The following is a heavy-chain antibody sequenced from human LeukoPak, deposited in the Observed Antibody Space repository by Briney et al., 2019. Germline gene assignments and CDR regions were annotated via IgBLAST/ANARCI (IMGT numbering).Heavy chain of an antibody. CDR1: GFTFSSYS. V-gene: IGHV3-48*04. J-gene: IGHJ5*02. Sequence: PGGSLRLSCAASGFTFSSYSMNWVRQAPGKGLGWVSYISSSTSTIYYADAVKGRFTISRDNAKNSLYLQMNSLRAEDTAVYYCARRGSSGWFDPWGQGTLVTVSS. D-gene: IGHD6-6*01. CDR3: ARRGSSGWFDP. CDR2: ISSSTSTI.